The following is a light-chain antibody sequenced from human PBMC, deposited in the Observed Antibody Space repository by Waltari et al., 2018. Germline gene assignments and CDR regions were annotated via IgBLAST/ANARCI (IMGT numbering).Light chain of an antibody. J-gene: IGLJ1*01. CDR2: EGS. CDR1: RSDVGSYHL. CDR3: CSFAGSNTYV. V-gene: IGLV2-23*01. Sequence: HSALTQPASVSGSPGQSITISCPGARSDVGSYHLVSWYQQHPGKAPKLMIYEGSKRPPGVSNRFSGSKSGNTGSLTISGLQTEDEADYYCCSFAGSNTYVLGTGTKVSVL.